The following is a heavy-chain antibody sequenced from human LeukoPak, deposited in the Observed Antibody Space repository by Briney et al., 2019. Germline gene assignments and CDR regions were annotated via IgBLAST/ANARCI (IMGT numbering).Heavy chain of an antibody. J-gene: IGHJ4*02. CDR2: IDHSDSYT. D-gene: IGHD6-13*01. Sequence: GAALQISCKGSGCGFINHWIIWVRRMPGKGLEWMGRIDHSDSYTNYSPSFQGHVTISTDKSINTAYLQWSSLKASDSAMYYCAIRSSSSSNTLSYWGQGTLVTVSS. CDR1: GCGFINHW. CDR3: AIRSSSSSNTLSY. V-gene: IGHV5-10-1*01.